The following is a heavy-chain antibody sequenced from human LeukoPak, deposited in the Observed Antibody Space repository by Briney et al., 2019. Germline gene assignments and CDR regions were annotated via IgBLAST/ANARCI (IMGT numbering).Heavy chain of an antibody. CDR3: ARIYGGNSDSYFDY. J-gene: IGHJ4*02. V-gene: IGHV1-69*13. CDR1: GGTFSSYA. D-gene: IGHD4-23*01. CDR2: IIPIFGTA. Sequence: SVKVSCKASGGTFSSYAISWVRQAPGQGLEWMGGIIPIFGTANYAQKFQGRVTITADESTSTAYTELSSLRSEDTAVYYCARIYGGNSDSYFDYWGQGALVTVSS.